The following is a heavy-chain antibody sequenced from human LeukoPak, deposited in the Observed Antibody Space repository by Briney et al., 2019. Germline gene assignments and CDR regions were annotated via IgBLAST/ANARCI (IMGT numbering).Heavy chain of an antibody. CDR3: PRDRAVTINYYYYYMVG. J-gene: IGHJ6*03. CDR2: ISGRGDST. D-gene: IGHD4-17*01. V-gene: IGHV3-23*01. CDR1: GFTLSTYA. Sequence: GGSLRLSCAASGFTLSTYAMTWVRQAPGKGLQWVSVISGRGDSTYFADSVKGRFTISRDNSKNTLYLQMNRLTPEDTAVYYCPRDRAVTINYYYYYMVGWGKGATVTVS.